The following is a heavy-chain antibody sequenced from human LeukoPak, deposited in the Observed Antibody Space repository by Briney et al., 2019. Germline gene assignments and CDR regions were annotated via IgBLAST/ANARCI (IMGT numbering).Heavy chain of an antibody. Sequence: GGSLRLSCAASGFTFDDYGMSWVRQAPGKGLEWVSGINWNGGSTGYADSVKGRFTISRDNAKNSLYLQMNSLRAEDTALYYCARERGYDPYYYYYYMDVWGKGTTVTVSS. CDR3: ARERGYDPYYYYYYMDV. J-gene: IGHJ6*03. CDR1: GFTFDDYG. D-gene: IGHD1-1*01. V-gene: IGHV3-20*04. CDR2: INWNGGST.